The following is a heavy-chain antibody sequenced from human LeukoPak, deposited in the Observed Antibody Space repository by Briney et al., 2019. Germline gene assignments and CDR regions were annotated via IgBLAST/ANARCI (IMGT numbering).Heavy chain of an antibody. J-gene: IGHJ6*02. V-gene: IGHV4-59*01. CDR1: GGSISNYY. Sequence: SETLSLTCTVSGGSISNYYWSWIRQSPVKGLEWIGYIYFSGATNYNPSLKSRVTISVDTSKNQFSLKLSSVTAADTAVYYCAREDPQTTVPEGLDVWGQGTTVAVSS. CDR2: IYFSGAT. D-gene: IGHD4-17*01. CDR3: AREDPQTTVPEGLDV.